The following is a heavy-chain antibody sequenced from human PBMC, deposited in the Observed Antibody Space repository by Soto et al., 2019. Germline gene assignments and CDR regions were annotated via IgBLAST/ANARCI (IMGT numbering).Heavy chain of an antibody. J-gene: IGHJ4*02. CDR3: VSYRGAFYFDH. Sequence: SETLSLTCTVSGGSMSSNYWSWIRQSHGKGLEWIGFVYYGGTNYNPSFESRVTMSIDTPKNQFSLELSSVTAADTAVYYCVSYRGAFYFDHWGQGALVTVSS. CDR2: VYYGGT. V-gene: IGHV4-59*01. CDR1: GGSMSSNY. D-gene: IGHD4-4*01.